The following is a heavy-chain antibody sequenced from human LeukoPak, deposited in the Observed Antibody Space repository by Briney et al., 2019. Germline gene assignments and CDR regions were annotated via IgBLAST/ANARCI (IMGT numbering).Heavy chain of an antibody. Sequence: PSETLSLTCAVYGGSFSGYYWSWIRQPPGKGLEWIGEINHSGGTNYNPSLKSRVTLSVDTSSNQFSLTLSSVTAADTAVYHCARDIRSHNGPGGYYYYYMDVWGKGTTVTVSS. CDR3: ARDIRSHNGPGGYYYYYMDV. D-gene: IGHD2-8*01. J-gene: IGHJ6*03. CDR2: INHSGGT. V-gene: IGHV4-34*01. CDR1: GGSFSGYY.